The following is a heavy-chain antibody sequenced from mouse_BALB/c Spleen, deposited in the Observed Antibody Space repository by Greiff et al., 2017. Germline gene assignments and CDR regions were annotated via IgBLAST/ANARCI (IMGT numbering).Heavy chain of an antibody. Sequence: EVKLMESGGGLVQPGGSRKLSCAASGFTFSSFGMHWVRQAPEKGLEWVAYISSGSSTIYYADTVKGRFTISRDNPKNTLFLQMTSLRSEDTAMYYCARRFITTATGYAMDYWGQGTSVTVSS. CDR3: ARRFITTATGYAMDY. V-gene: IGHV5-17*02. CDR1: GFTFSSFG. D-gene: IGHD1-2*01. J-gene: IGHJ4*01. CDR2: ISSGSSTI.